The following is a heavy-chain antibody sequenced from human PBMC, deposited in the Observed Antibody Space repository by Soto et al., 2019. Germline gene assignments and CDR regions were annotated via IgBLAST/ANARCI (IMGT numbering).Heavy chain of an antibody. J-gene: IGHJ4*02. V-gene: IGHV3-30-3*01. D-gene: IGHD4-17*01. CDR1: GFTFSSYA. CDR3: ARDRGMGRYGAATLGYFDY. CDR2: ISYDGSNK. Sequence: QVQLVESGGGVVQPGRSLRLSCAASGFTFSSYAMHWVRQAPGKGLEWVAVISYDGSNKYYADSVKGRLTISRDKSKNTLYLQMNSLRAEDTAVYYCARDRGMGRYGAATLGYFDYWGQGTLVTVSS.